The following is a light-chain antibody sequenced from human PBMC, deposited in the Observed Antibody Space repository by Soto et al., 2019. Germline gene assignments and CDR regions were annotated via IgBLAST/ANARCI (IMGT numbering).Light chain of an antibody. J-gene: IGKJ1*01. V-gene: IGKV3-15*01. CDR2: GAS. Sequence: EIVMTQSPATLSVSPGERATLSCSASQSVSSNLAWYQQKPGQAPRLLIYGASTRATGIPARFSGSGSGTEFTLTISSLQSEDFAVYYCPQYNNWPPETFGQGTKVEIK. CDR3: PQYNNWPPET. CDR1: QSVSSN.